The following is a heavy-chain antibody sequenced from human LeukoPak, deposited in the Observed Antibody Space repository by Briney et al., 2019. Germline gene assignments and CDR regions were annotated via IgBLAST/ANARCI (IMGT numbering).Heavy chain of an antibody. CDR1: GGTFSSYA. V-gene: IGHV1-69*05. Sequence: ASVKVSCKASGGTFSSYAISWVRQAPGQGLEWMGGIIPIFGTANYAQKFQGRVTITTDESTSTANMELRSLRSDDTAVYYCARFRSMVRGWDNWFDPWGQGTLVTVSS. J-gene: IGHJ5*02. D-gene: IGHD3-10*01. CDR2: IIPIFGTA. CDR3: ARFRSMVRGWDNWFDP.